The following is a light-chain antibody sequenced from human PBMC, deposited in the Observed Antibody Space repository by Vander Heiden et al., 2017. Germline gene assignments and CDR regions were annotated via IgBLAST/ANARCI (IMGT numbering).Light chain of an antibody. V-gene: IGLV2-14*03. CDR3: SSYTSSSTVV. CDR1: TSDVGGYNY. CDR2: DVS. J-gene: IGLJ2*01. Sequence: QSALTQPAYVSGSPGQPIPFSCTGTTSDVGGYNYVAWYQQRPGKAPKLILNDVSNRPSGVSTRFSGSKSGNTASLTISGLQAEDEADYYCSSYTSSSTVVFGGGTKLTVL.